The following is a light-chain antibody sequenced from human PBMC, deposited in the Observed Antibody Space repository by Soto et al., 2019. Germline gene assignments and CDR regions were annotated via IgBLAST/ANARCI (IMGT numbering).Light chain of an antibody. Sequence: QAVVTQSPSASGTPGQRVTISCSGSSSNIGSHSVSWYQQVPGTAPKLLIYINSHRSSGVPDRFSGSKSGISASLAISGLQSEDEADYYCAAWDDSLNGVVFGGGTKLTVL. V-gene: IGLV1-44*01. CDR2: INS. CDR3: AAWDDSLNGVV. CDR1: SSNIGSHS. J-gene: IGLJ2*01.